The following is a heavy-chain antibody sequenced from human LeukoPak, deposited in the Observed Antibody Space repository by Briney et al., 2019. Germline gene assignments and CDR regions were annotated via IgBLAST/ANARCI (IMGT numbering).Heavy chain of an antibody. J-gene: IGHJ4*02. CDR3: ARALRYFDWLED. Sequence: GESLKISCKGSGYKFTSYWIGWVRQMPGKGLDWMGIIYPGDSDTRYSPSFQGQVTISADKSISTAYLQWSSLKASDNAMYYCARALRYFDWLEDWGQGTLVTVSS. V-gene: IGHV5-51*01. CDR1: GYKFTSYW. D-gene: IGHD3-9*01. CDR2: IYPGDSDT.